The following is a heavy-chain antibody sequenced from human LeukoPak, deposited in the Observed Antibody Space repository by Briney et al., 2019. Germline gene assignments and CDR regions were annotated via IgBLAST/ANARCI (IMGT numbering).Heavy chain of an antibody. CDR3: ARRVDYGDYLNWFDP. J-gene: IGHJ5*02. Sequence: SETLSLTCAFYGGSFSGYYWSWIRQPPGKGLEWIGEINHSGSTNYNPSLKSRVTISVDTSKNQFSLKLSSVTAADTAVYYCARRVDYGDYLNWFDPWGQGTLVTISS. CDR1: GGSFSGYY. V-gene: IGHV4-34*01. CDR2: INHSGST. D-gene: IGHD4-17*01.